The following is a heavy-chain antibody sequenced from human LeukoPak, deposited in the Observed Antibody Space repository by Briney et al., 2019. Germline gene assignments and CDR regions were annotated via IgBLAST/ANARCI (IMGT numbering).Heavy chain of an antibody. CDR2: IYPGDSDT. CDR1: GYSFTSYW. V-gene: IGHV5-51*01. Sequence: GESLKISCKDSGYSFTSYWIGWVRQMPGKGLEWMGIIYPGDSDTRYSPSFQGQVTILADKSISTAYLQWSSLKASDTAMYYCARPREEGTAMGLRAFDIWGQGTMVTVSS. D-gene: IGHD5-18*01. J-gene: IGHJ3*02. CDR3: ARPREEGTAMGLRAFDI.